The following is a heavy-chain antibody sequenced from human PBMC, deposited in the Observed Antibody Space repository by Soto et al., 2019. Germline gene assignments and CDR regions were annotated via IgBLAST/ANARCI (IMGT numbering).Heavy chain of an antibody. CDR2: INPNSGGT. J-gene: IGHJ5*02. CDR1: GYTFTGSD. V-gene: IGHV1-2*04. Sequence: GASVEGSCKASGYTFTGSDIHRVRQAPGQGLEWMGWINPNSGGTNYAQRFQGWVTMTRDTSISTAYMELSRLRSDDTAVYYCARSTSDSSGLKTGFDPWGQGTLVTVSS. D-gene: IGHD3-22*01. CDR3: ARSTSDSSGLKTGFDP.